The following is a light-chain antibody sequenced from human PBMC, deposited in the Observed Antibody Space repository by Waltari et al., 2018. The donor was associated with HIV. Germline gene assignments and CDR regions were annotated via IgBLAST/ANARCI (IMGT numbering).Light chain of an antibody. CDR2: GAS. CDR3: QQLNNYPLT. Sequence: DIQLTQYPSFLSASVGDSVTTTCRASQGISSYLAWYQQKPVKAPKLLIYGASTLQSGVPSRFSGSVSGTEFTLTISSLQPEDFATDYCQQLNNYPLTFGGGTKVEIK. CDR1: QGISSY. V-gene: IGKV1-9*01. J-gene: IGKJ4*01.